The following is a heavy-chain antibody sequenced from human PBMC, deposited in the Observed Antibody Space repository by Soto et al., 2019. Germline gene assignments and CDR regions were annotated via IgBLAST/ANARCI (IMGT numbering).Heavy chain of an antibody. J-gene: IGHJ4*01. CDR3: ASIWFGDFDY. D-gene: IGHD3-10*01. V-gene: IGHV4-30-4*01. CDR2: FHSSGAT. CDR1: GGSISSADYY. Sequence: QVQLQESGPGLVKPSQTLSLTCTVSGGSISSADYYWSWIRQPPGKGLEWIGYFHSSGATYKDPSLKSRVTISVDTCKNQISLKLDFVTAADTAVYYCASIWFGDFDYWGHGTLVTVSS.